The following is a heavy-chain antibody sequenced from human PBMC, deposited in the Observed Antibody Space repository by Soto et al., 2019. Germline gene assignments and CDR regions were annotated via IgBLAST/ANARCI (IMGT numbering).Heavy chain of an antibody. CDR2: ISYDGSNK. V-gene: IGHV3-30*18. Sequence: PGGSLRLSCAASGFTLSSYGMHWVRQAPGKGLEWVAVISYDGSNKYYADSVKGRFTISRDNSKNTLYLQMNSLRAEDTAVYYCAKDNGEKYCSSTSCEVNWFDPWGQGTLVTVSS. J-gene: IGHJ5*02. CDR1: GFTLSSYG. CDR3: AKDNGEKYCSSTSCEVNWFDP. D-gene: IGHD2-2*01.